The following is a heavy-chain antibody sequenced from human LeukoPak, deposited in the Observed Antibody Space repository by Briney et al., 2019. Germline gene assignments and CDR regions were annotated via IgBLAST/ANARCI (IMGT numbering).Heavy chain of an antibody. V-gene: IGHV3-9*01. D-gene: IGHD3-22*01. Sequence: PGRSLRLSCAPSGSTFDNYAMRWVRQVPGKGLEWVSCISWKSTTIGYADSVKGRFTISRDNAENILYLEMNSLRGYDTALYYCAKDAKSLTARGFLDSWGQGTLVIVS. CDR3: AKDAKSLTARGFLDS. CDR2: ISWKSTTI. J-gene: IGHJ4*02. CDR1: GSTFDNYA.